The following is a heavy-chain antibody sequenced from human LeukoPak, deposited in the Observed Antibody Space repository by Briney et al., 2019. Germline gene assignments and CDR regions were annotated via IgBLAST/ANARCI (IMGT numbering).Heavy chain of an antibody. V-gene: IGHV4/OR15-8*01. CDR1: GGSIDSTNW. CDR2: IHQDGRI. CDR3: ARSHDHLWGNYPDY. D-gene: IGHD3-16*02. Sequence: PSETLSLTCDVSGGSIDSTNWWNWVRQPPGKGLEWIGEIHQDGRINYNPSLKSRVTLSVDKSKNQFSLRLNPVTAADTAMYYCARSHDHLWGNYPDYWGQGTLVSVSS. J-gene: IGHJ4*02.